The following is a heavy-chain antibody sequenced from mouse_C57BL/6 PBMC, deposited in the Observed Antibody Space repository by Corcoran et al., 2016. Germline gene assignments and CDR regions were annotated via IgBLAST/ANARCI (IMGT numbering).Heavy chain of an antibody. CDR2: INPNNGGT. CDR3: ARSYSNYFWFAY. Sequence: EVQLQQSGPELVKPGASVKISCKASGYTFTDYYMNWVKQSHGKSLEWIGDINPNNGGTSYNQKFKGKATLTVDKSSSTAYMELRSLTSEDSAVYYCARSYSNYFWFAYWGQGTLVTVSA. V-gene: IGHV1-26*01. J-gene: IGHJ3*01. D-gene: IGHD2-5*01. CDR1: GYTFTDYY.